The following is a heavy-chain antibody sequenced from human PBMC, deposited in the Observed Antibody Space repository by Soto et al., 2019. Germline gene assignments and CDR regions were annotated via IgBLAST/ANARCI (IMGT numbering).Heavy chain of an antibody. CDR1: GFSLSTSGVG. CDR2: IYWDDDK. J-gene: IGHJ5*02. D-gene: IGHD6-13*01. CDR3: AHTVHLYSSRGAPGWFDP. Sequence: SGPTLVNPTQTLTLTCTFSGFSLSTSGVGVGWIRQPPGKALEWLALIYWDDDKRYSPSPKSRLTITKDTSKNQVVLTMTNMDPVDTATYYCAHTVHLYSSRGAPGWFDPGGKETLVPVS. V-gene: IGHV2-5*02.